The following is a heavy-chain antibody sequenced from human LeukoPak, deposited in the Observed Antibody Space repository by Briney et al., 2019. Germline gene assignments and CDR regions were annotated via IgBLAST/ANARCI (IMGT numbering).Heavy chain of an antibody. D-gene: IGHD3-10*02. V-gene: IGHV4-30-2*01. CDR2: IYHSGST. CDR3: ARGGYYVYDAFDI. J-gene: IGHJ3*02. Sequence: NPSETLSLTCAVSGGSISSGGYSWSWIRQPPGKGLEWIGYIYHSGSTYYNPSLKSRVTISVDRSKNQFSLKLSSVTAADTAVYYCARGGYYVYDAFDIWGQGTMVTVSS. CDR1: GGSISSGGYS.